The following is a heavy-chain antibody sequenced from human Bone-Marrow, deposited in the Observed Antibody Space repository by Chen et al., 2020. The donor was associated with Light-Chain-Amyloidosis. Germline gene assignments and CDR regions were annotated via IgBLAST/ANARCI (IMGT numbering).Heavy chain of an antibody. V-gene: IGHV4-4*07. J-gene: IGHJ4*02. CDR1: GTSITKNY. CDR2: INAGGHT. Sequence: QVQLVESGPALVKPSETLSLTCTVSGTSITKNYWTWIRQPAEKGLEWIGRINAGGHTNYNASLQSRLTMSIDTSNNQFSLKIHSVTAADTAVYYCAKLYGVAGNYWGQGILVTVSS. D-gene: IGHD2-8*01. CDR3: AKLYGVAGNY.